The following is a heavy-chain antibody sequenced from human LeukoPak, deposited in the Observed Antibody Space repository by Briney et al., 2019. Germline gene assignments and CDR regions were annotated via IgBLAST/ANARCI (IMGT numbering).Heavy chain of an antibody. Sequence: SETLSLTCAVYGGSFSGCYWSWIRQPPEKGLEWIGEINHSGSTNYNPSLKSRVTISVDTSKKQFSLKLSSVTAADTAVYYCAREGMTLDYWGQGTLVTVSS. CDR1: GGSFSGCY. V-gene: IGHV4-34*01. CDR3: AREGMTLDY. J-gene: IGHJ4*02. CDR2: INHSGST.